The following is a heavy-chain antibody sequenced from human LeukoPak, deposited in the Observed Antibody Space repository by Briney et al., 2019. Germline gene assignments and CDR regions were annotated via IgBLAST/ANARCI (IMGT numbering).Heavy chain of an antibody. Sequence: QTLSLTCAISGDSVSGNSVAWNWMRQSPARGLEWLGRTYYRSKWYNDYAVSVKSRMTINPDTSTNQFSLQLISVTPEDTAVYYCARGAVSGEAAWLHPWGQGTLVTVSS. J-gene: IGHJ5*02. CDR2: TYYRSKWYN. CDR3: ARGAVSGEAAWLHP. V-gene: IGHV6-1*01. D-gene: IGHD6-19*01. CDR1: GDSVSGNSVA.